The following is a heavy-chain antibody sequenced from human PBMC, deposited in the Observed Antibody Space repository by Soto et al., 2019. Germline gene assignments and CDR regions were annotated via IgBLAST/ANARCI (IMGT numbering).Heavy chain of an antibody. CDR3: ARDGSTSWYRYEYHGMDV. CDR1: GFTFRTYW. D-gene: IGHD6-13*01. CDR2: INLDGSEK. V-gene: IGHV3-7*05. J-gene: IGHJ6*02. Sequence: PGGSLRLSCAASGFTFRTYWLSWVRQVPGKGLEWVANINLDGSEKNYVDSVKGRFTISRDNARNSLYLQMSSLRAEDTALYYCARDGSTSWYRYEYHGMDVWGQATTVTVSS.